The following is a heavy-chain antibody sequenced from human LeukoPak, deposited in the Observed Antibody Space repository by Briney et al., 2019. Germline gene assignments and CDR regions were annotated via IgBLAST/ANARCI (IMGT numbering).Heavy chain of an antibody. V-gene: IGHV3-11*04. J-gene: IGHJ4*02. D-gene: IGHD4-17*01. CDR3: ARDVDDYGDYVGVDY. Sequence: GGSLRLSCAASGFTFSDYYMSWIRQAPGKGLEWVSYISSSGSTIYYADSVKGRFTISRDNAKNSQYLQMNSLRAEDTAVYYCARDVDDYGDYVGVDYWGQGTLVTVSS. CDR1: GFTFSDYY. CDR2: ISSSGSTI.